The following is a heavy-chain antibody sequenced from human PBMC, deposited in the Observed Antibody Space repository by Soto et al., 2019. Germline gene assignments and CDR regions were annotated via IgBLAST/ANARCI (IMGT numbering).Heavy chain of an antibody. J-gene: IGHJ4*02. CDR2: IWYDGSNK. Sequence: GGSLRLSCAASGFTFSSYGMHWVRQAPGKGLEWVAVIWYDGSNKYYADSVKGRFTISRDNSKNTLYLQMNSLRAEDTAVYYCARESGARYCSSTSCTNQYYFDDRGQGTLVTVSS. CDR3: ARESGARYCSSTSCTNQYYFDD. CDR1: GFTFSSYG. D-gene: IGHD2-2*01. V-gene: IGHV3-33*01.